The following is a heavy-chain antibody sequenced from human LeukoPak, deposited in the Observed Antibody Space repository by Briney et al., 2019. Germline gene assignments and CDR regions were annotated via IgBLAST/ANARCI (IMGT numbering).Heavy chain of an antibody. V-gene: IGHV1-2*02. CDR1: GYTFTGYY. Sequence: ASVKVSCKASGYTFTGYYFHWVRQAPGQGLEWMGWINPNSGGSNYAQKFRGRVTMTRDTSISTAYMELSRLGSDDTAVYYCARGVTLYYYYMDVWGKGTTVTVSS. D-gene: IGHD5/OR15-5a*01. CDR3: ARGVTLYYYYMDV. CDR2: INPNSGGS. J-gene: IGHJ6*03.